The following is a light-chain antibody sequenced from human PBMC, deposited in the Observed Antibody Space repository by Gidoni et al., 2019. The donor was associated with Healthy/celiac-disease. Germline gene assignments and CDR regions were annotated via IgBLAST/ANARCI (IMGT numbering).Light chain of an antibody. CDR2: DAS. V-gene: IGKV1-5*01. CDR3: QQYNSYSYT. J-gene: IGKJ2*01. CDR1: QSISSW. Sequence: GDRVTITCRASQSISSWLAWYQQKPGKAPKLLIYDASSLESGVPSRFSGSGSGTEFTLTISSLQHDDFATYYCQQYNSYSYTFGQGTKLEIK.